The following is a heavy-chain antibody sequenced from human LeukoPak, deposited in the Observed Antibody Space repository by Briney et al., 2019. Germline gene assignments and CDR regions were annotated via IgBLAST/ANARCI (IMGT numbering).Heavy chain of an antibody. D-gene: IGHD3-10*01. CDR1: GFTFSSYA. Sequence: PGGSLRLSCAASGFTFSSYAMSWVRQAPGKGLEWVSGISGSGGSTNYADSVKGRFTISRDNSKSMLYLQMNSLRAEDTAVYYCAKDSGSGSYYSADAFDIWGQGTMVTVSS. V-gene: IGHV3-23*01. J-gene: IGHJ3*02. CDR3: AKDSGSGSYYSADAFDI. CDR2: ISGSGGST.